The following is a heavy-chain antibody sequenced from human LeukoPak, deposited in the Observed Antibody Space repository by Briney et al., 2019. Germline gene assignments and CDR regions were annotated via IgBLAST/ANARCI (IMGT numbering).Heavy chain of an antibody. Sequence: SETLSLTCTVSGGSISSSSYYWGWIRQPRGRGLEWIGSIYYSGSTYYNPSLKSRVTISVDTSKNQFSLKLSSVTAADTAVYYCARHLYSSGWQYAFDIWGQGTMVTVSS. D-gene: IGHD6-19*01. CDR1: GGSISSSSYY. CDR2: IYYSGST. CDR3: ARHLYSSGWQYAFDI. J-gene: IGHJ3*02. V-gene: IGHV4-39*01.